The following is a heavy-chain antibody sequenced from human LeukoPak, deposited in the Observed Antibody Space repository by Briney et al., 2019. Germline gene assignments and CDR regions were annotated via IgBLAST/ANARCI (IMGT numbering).Heavy chain of an antibody. Sequence: GASVKVSCKASGYTFTADYMHWVRQAPGQGLEWMGWIIPKSGGTNFAQKFRGRVTMTRDTSVSTAYMELSSLRFDDTAVYYCSRAADVVLVPPSDDWGQGTLVTVSS. J-gene: IGHJ4*02. CDR3: SRAADVVLVPPSDD. CDR1: GYTFTADY. V-gene: IGHV1-2*02. D-gene: IGHD2-8*02. CDR2: IIPKSGGT.